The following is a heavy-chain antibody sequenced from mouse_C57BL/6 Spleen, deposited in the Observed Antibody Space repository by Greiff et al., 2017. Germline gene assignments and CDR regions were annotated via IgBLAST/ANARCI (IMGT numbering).Heavy chain of an antibody. CDR3: TGYYYYGSSSEVLFAY. D-gene: IGHD1-1*01. J-gene: IGHJ3*01. CDR2: IRLKSDNYAT. V-gene: IGHV6-3*01. Sequence: EVKVEESGGGLVQPGGSMKLSCVASGFTFSNYWMNWVRQSPEKGLEWVAQIRLKSDNYATHYAESVKGRFTISRDDSKSSVYLQMNNLRAEDTGIYYCTGYYYYGSSSEVLFAYWGQGTLVTVSA. CDR1: GFTFSNYW.